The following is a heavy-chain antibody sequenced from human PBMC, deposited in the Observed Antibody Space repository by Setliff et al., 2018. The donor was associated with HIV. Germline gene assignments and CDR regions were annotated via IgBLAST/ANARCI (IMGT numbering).Heavy chain of an antibody. CDR1: GGTFSNYG. J-gene: IGHJ4*02. Sequence: GASVKVSCKAYGGTFSNYGISWVRQAPGQGLEWMGGIIPIFGTANYAQKFQGRVSITADKSAITAYMELSSLRSEDTALYYCARGGSYSSFDYWGQGTLVTVSS. D-gene: IGHD1-26*01. V-gene: IGHV1-69*06. CDR2: IIPIFGTA. CDR3: ARGGSYSSFDY.